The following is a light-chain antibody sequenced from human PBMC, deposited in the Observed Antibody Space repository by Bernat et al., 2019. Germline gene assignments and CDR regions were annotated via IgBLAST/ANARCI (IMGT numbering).Light chain of an antibody. V-gene: IGLV3-9*01. CDR1: NIGSKP. CDR3: QLWDSNTAV. CDR2: RNN. J-gene: IGLJ1*01. Sequence: SYELTQPLSVSVALGQTARITCGGNNIGSKPVHWYQQKPGQAPVLVIYRNNNRPSGIPERFSGSNSGNTATLTLSRAQAGDEADDYCQLWDSNTAVFGTGTKVTVL.